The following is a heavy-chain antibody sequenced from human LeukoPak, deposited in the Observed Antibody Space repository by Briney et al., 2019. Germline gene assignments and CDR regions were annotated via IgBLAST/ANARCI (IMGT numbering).Heavy chain of an antibody. CDR3: ARDSRSRGYYFDY. CDR1: GFTFSNYE. J-gene: IGHJ4*02. Sequence: PGGSLRLSCVASGFTFSNYEMNWVRQTPGTGPDSASYISDHGIIRNYVDSVKGRFTISRDNAENSLYLQMNSLRAEDTAVYYCARDSRSRGYYFDYWGQGPLVNVSS. V-gene: IGHV3-48*03. CDR2: ISDHGIIR. D-gene: IGHD3-10*01.